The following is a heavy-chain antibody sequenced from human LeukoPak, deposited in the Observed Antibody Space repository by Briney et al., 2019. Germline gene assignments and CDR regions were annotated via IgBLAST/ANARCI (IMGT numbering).Heavy chain of an antibody. D-gene: IGHD3-10*01. CDR1: RVTLSNYA. CDR2: ISGSSRYT. CDR3: AKDLTYIITWYGGADY. V-gene: IGHV3-23*01. J-gene: IGHJ4*02. Sequence: GGSLRLSCEASRVTLSNYAMIWVRQAPGKGLEWVSAISGSSRYTYYADSVKGRFTISRDNSKNTLYLQMSSLRAEDTAVYYCAKDLTYIITWYGGADYWGQGTLVTVSS.